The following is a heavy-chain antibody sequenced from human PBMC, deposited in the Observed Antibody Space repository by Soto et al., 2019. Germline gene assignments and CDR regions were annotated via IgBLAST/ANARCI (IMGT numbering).Heavy chain of an antibody. V-gene: IGHV3-11*06. Sequence: GPLRLTCAASGCTFSDYYMSWIRQAPGKGLEWVSYISSSSSYTNYADSVKGRFTISRDNAKNSLYLQMNSLRAEDTAVYYCARYYDFWSGPFDYWGQGTLVTVSS. D-gene: IGHD3-3*01. CDR3: ARYYDFWSGPFDY. CDR2: ISSSSSYT. CDR1: GCTFSDYY. J-gene: IGHJ4*02.